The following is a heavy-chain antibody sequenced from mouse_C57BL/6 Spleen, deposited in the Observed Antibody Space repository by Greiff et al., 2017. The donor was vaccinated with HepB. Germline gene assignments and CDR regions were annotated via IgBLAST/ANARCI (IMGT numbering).Heavy chain of an antibody. CDR2: ISGGGGNT. J-gene: IGHJ3*01. CDR3: ARELLAWFAY. D-gene: IGHD1-1*01. Sequence: EVQRVESGGGLVKPGGSLKLSCAASGFTFSSYTMSWVRQTPEKRLEWVATISGGGGNTYYPDSVKGRFTISRDNAKNTLYLQMSSLRSEDTALYYCARELLAWFAYWGQGTLVTVS. V-gene: IGHV5-9*01. CDR1: GFTFSSYT.